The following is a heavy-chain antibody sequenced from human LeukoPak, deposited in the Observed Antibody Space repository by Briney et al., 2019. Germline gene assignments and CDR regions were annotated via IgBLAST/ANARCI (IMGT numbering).Heavy chain of an antibody. D-gene: IGHD3-9*01. V-gene: IGHV1-18*01. CDR3: ARDPYYDILTGYQYYFDY. Sequence: SVKVSCKASGYTFTSYGISWVRQAPGQGLEWMGWISAYNGNTNYAQKLQGRVTMTTDTSTSTAYMELRSLRSDDTAVYYYARDPYYDILTGYQYYFDYWGQGTLVTVSS. CDR2: ISAYNGNT. CDR1: GYTFTSYG. J-gene: IGHJ4*02.